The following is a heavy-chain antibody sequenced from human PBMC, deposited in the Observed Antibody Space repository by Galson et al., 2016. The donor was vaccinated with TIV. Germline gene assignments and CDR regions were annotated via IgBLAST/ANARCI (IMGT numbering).Heavy chain of an antibody. D-gene: IGHD2-21*01. J-gene: IGHJ6*02. CDR3: ARDRRHCGNECYLRYYYGMDV. CDR1: GLIVTSNS. CDR2: IYDDGST. Sequence: SLRLSCAASGLIVTSNSMTWVRQAPGKGLEWVALIYDDGSTIYADSVKGQFTISRDNSKNMLYLQMTSLRADDTAFYYCARDRRHCGNECYLRYYYGMDVWARGPRSPYR. V-gene: IGHV3-66*02.